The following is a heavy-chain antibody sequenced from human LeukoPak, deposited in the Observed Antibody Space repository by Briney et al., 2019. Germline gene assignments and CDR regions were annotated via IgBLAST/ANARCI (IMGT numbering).Heavy chain of an antibody. CDR3: ARDRIFDY. V-gene: IGHV3-7*01. D-gene: IGHD3-3*02. Sequence: GGSLRLSCAASGFTVSSNYMSWVRQAPGKGLEWVANIKQDGSEKYYVDSVKGRFTISRDNAKNSLYLQMNSLRAEDTAVYYCARDRIFDYWGQGTLVTVSS. J-gene: IGHJ4*02. CDR2: IKQDGSEK. CDR1: GFTVSSNY.